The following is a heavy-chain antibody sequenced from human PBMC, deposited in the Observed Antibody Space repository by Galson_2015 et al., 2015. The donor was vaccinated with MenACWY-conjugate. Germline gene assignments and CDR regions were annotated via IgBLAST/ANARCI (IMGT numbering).Heavy chain of an antibody. V-gene: IGHV4-59*08. J-gene: IGHJ4*02. CDR3: ARLPTWGSSFGYFDY. CDR1: GASISSHH. D-gene: IGHD7-27*01. CDR2: IRDTGSL. Sequence: SETLSLTCTVSGASISSHHWSWSRQPPGKGLEWIAYIRDTGSLKDNPSLKSRVTMSADKSNNQFSLRLISVTAADTAVYYCARLPTWGSSFGYFDYWGQGILVAVSS.